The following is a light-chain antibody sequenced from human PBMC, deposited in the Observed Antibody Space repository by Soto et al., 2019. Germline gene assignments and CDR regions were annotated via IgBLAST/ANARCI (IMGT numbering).Light chain of an antibody. CDR1: TSNIGSNY. J-gene: IGLJ3*02. Sequence: QSVLTQPPSASGTPGQSVTISCSGSTSNIGSNYVSWYQQLPGTAPKLLIYSNNQRPSGVPDRFSGSKSGTSASLAISGLRSEDEADYYCQAYDYSLTASVFGGGTKLTVL. CDR3: QAYDYSLTASV. CDR2: SNN. V-gene: IGLV1-47*02.